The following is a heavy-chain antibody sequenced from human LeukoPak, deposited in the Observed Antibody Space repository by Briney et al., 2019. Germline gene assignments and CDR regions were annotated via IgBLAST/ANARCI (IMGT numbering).Heavy chain of an antibody. J-gene: IGHJ4*02. Sequence: GGSLRLSCAASGFTFSSYAMSWVRQAPGKGLEWVGRIKSKTDGGTTDYAAPVKGRFTISRDDSKNTLYLQMNSLKTEDTAVYYCTTQPQQWLGLDYWGQGTLVTVSS. D-gene: IGHD6-19*01. V-gene: IGHV3-15*01. CDR2: IKSKTDGGTT. CDR1: GFTFSSYA. CDR3: TTQPQQWLGLDY.